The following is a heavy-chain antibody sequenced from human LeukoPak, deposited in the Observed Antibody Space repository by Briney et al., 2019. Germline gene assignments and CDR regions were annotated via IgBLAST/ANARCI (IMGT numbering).Heavy chain of an antibody. J-gene: IGHJ4*02. D-gene: IGHD6-13*01. CDR3: AREGSWYAYWDY. CDR2: ISSSSSYI. V-gene: IGHV3-21*01. CDR1: GFTVSSNY. Sequence: PGGSLRLSCAASGFTVSSNYMSWVRQAPGKALEWVSSISSSSSYIYYADSVKGRFTISRDNAKNSLYLQMNSLRAEDTAVYYCAREGSWYAYWDYWGQGTLVTVSS.